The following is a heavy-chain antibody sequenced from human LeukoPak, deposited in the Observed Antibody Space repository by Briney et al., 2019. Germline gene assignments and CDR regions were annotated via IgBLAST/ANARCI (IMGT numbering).Heavy chain of an antibody. J-gene: IGHJ6*02. CDR2: IFYSGTT. Sequence: SETLSLTCTVSGGSISNYYWTWIRQPPGKGLEWIGYIFYSGTTNYNPSLKSRVTMSVDTSKNQFSLKLSSVTAADTAVYHCARSYYYGSGSYGMDVWGQGTTVTVSS. V-gene: IGHV4-59*08. CDR1: GGSISNYY. CDR3: ARSYYYGSGSYGMDV. D-gene: IGHD3-10*01.